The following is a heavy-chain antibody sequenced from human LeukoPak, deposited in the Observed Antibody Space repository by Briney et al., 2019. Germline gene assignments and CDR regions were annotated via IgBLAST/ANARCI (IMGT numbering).Heavy chain of an antibody. CDR2: INPNSGGT. CDR3: ARWVTTVVNRYFDY. Sequence: GASVKVSCKASGYTFTGYYMHWVRQAPGQGREWMGWINPNSGGTNYAQKFQGRVTMTRDTSISTAYMELSRLRSDDTAVYYCARWVTTVVNRYFDYWGQGTLVTVSS. V-gene: IGHV1-2*02. J-gene: IGHJ4*02. CDR1: GYTFTGYY. D-gene: IGHD4-23*01.